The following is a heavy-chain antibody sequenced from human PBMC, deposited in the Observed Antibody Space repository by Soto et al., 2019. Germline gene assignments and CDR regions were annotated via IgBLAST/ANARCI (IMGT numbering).Heavy chain of an antibody. Sequence: GASVKVSCKASGGTFSSYAISWVRQAPGQGLGCMGGIIPVFGTANYAQKFQGRVTINADESTSTVYMELSSLRSEDTAVYYCARGWNDFPHWGQGTLVTVYS. D-gene: IGHD1-1*01. CDR1: GGTFSSYA. V-gene: IGHV1-69*13. CDR2: IIPVFGTA. CDR3: ARGWNDFPH. J-gene: IGHJ1*01.